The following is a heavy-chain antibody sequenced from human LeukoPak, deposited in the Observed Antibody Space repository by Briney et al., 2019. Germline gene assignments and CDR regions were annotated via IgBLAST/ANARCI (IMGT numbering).Heavy chain of an antibody. Sequence: GSLRLSCAASGFTFDDYAMHWVRQAPGKGVEWVSLISGDGGSTYYADSVKGRFTISRDNSKNSLYLQMNSLRTEDTALYYCAKVRLRALVALCFDYWGQGTLVTVSS. V-gene: IGHV3-43*02. CDR2: ISGDGGST. J-gene: IGHJ4*02. CDR1: GFTFDDYA. CDR3: AKVRLRALVALCFDY. D-gene: IGHD2-21*01.